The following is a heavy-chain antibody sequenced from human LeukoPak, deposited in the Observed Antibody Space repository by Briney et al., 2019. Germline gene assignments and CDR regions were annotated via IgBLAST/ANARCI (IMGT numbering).Heavy chain of an antibody. J-gene: IGHJ4*02. Sequence: GESLKISCKGFGYSFTSYWIGWVRQMPGKGLEWMGIIYPGDSGTRYSPSFQGQVTISADKSISTAYLQWSRLKASNTAMYYCARSESGSYRPRFDYWGQGTLVTVSS. V-gene: IGHV5-51*01. CDR1: GYSFTSYW. D-gene: IGHD3-10*01. CDR2: IYPGDSGT. CDR3: ARSESGSYRPRFDY.